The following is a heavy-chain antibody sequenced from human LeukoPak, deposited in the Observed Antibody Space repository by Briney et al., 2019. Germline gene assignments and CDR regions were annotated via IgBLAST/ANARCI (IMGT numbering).Heavy chain of an antibody. CDR1: GGTFSSYA. Sequence: ASVKVSCKASGGTFSSYAISWVRQAPGQGLEWMGGIIPIFGTANYAQKFQGRVTITADESTSTAYMELSSLRSEDTAVYYRARDREPYGDYGAFDIWGQGTMVTVSS. D-gene: IGHD4-17*01. J-gene: IGHJ3*02. V-gene: IGHV1-69*13. CDR2: IIPIFGTA. CDR3: ARDREPYGDYGAFDI.